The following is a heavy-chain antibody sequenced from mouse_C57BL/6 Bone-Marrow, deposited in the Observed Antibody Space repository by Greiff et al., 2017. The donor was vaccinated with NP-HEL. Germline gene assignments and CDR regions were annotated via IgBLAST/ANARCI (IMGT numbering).Heavy chain of an antibody. Sequence: QVQLKQSGPELVKPGASVKISCKASGYAFSSSWMNWVKQRPGKGLEWIGRIYPGDGDTNYNGKFKGKATLTADKSSSTAYMQLSSLTSEDSAVYFCARGPYYYGFLWGQGTTLTVSS. CDR2: IYPGDGDT. V-gene: IGHV1-82*01. CDR3: ARGPYYYGFL. J-gene: IGHJ2*01. D-gene: IGHD1-1*01. CDR1: GYAFSSSW.